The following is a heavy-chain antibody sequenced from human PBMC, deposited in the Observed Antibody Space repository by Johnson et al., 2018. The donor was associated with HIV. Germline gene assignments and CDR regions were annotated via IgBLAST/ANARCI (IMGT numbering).Heavy chain of an antibody. CDR1: GFTFSSYW. Sequence: VQLVESGGGLVQPGGSLRLSCAASGFTFSSYWMRWVRQAPGKGLEWVANINQDGSEKFSVDAVKGRFPISRDNAKNSLYLQMNSLRAEDTALYYCARDQRLAAVATDGFDVWGQGTMVTVSS. V-gene: IGHV3-7*03. J-gene: IGHJ3*01. D-gene: IGHD6-13*01. CDR3: ARDQRLAAVATDGFDV. CDR2: INQDGSEK.